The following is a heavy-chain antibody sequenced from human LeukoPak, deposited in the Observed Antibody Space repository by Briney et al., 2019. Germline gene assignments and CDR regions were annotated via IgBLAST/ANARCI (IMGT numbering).Heavy chain of an antibody. V-gene: IGHV3-7*03. J-gene: IGHJ4*02. D-gene: IGHD3-10*01. CDR3: AKDKFGELFQTLDY. CDR2: IKQDGSEK. Sequence: GGSLRLSCAASGFTFSSYWMSWVRQAPGKGLEWVANIKQDGSEKYYADSVKGRFTISRDNAKNSLYLQMNSLRAEDTALYYCAKDKFGELFQTLDYWGQGTLVTVSS. CDR1: GFTFSSYW.